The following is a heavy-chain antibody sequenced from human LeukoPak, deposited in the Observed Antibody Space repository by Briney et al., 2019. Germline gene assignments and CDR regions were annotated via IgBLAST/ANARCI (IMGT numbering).Heavy chain of an antibody. CDR3: ARDGVVVLPSTDLVSCYLDY. Sequence: ASVKVSCKTSGYTFTSYGISWVRQAPGQGLEWMGWISGYDGDTNSAQKFRGRLTMTIDTSTSTAYMELNNVGSDDTAVYFCARDGVVVLPSTDLVSCYLDYWGHGTLVTVSS. V-gene: IGHV1-18*01. D-gene: IGHD2-8*02. CDR2: ISGYDGDT. J-gene: IGHJ4*01. CDR1: GYTFTSYG.